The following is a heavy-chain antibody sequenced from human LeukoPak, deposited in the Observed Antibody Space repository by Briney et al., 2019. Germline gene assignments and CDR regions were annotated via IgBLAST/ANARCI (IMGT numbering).Heavy chain of an antibody. D-gene: IGHD5-18*01. J-gene: IGHJ6*03. CDR3: ARLGDTAMVYHYYMDV. CDR1: GGSFSGYY. V-gene: IGHV4-34*01. CDR2: INHSGST. Sequence: PSETLSLTCAVYGGSFSGYYWSWIRQPPGKGLEWIGEINHSGSTNYNPSLKSRVTISVDTSKNQFSLKLSSVTAADTAVYYCARLGDTAMVYHYYMDVWGKGTTVTISS.